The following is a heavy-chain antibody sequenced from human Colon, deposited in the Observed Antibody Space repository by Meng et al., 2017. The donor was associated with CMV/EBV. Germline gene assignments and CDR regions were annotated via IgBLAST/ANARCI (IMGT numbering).Heavy chain of an antibody. D-gene: IGHD4-17*01. CDR2: IATFNGNT. Sequence: VQRVQAGPEGKSPGASVKGTCKTSGYKFTDYGFSWVRQAPGQGLEWMGWIATFNGNTNHAQRMQGRVTISRDTSTSTVYMELRGLRYDDTAVYFCARDWDYGDPADYWGQGTLVTVSS. CDR3: ARDWDYGDPADY. V-gene: IGHV1-18*01. CDR1: GYKFTDYG. J-gene: IGHJ4*02.